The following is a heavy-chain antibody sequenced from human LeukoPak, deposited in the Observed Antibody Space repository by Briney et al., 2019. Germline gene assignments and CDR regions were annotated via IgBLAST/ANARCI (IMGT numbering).Heavy chain of an antibody. Sequence: PSETLSLTCTVSGGSISSGGYYWSWIRQHPGKGLEWIGYIYYSGSTYYNPSLKSRVTISVDTSKNQFSLKLSSVTAADTAVYYCARDPNNMVRGVPDAFDIWGQGTMVTVSS. CDR3: ARDPNNMVRGVPDAFDI. D-gene: IGHD3-10*01. CDR2: IYYSGST. CDR1: GGSISSGGYY. V-gene: IGHV4-31*03. J-gene: IGHJ3*02.